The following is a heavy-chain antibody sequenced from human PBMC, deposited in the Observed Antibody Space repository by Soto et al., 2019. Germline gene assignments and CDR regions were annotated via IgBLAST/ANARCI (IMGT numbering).Heavy chain of an antibody. J-gene: IGHJ4*02. CDR3: ARDKITGLFDY. D-gene: IGHD2-8*02. V-gene: IGHV4-34*01. CDR1: DGSFSGYY. Sequence: PSETLSLTCAVYDGSFSGYYWTWIRQPPGTGLEWIGEINHSGSTNYNPSLKSRVTISVDTSKNQFSLKLTSVTAADTAVYYCARDKITGLFDYWGQATLVTVSS. CDR2: INHSGST.